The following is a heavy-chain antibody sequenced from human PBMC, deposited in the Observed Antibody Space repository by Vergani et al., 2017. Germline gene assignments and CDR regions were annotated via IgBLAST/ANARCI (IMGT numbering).Heavy chain of an antibody. V-gene: IGHV1-46*01. CDR3: ARKSLNYDIVTGYSRPEGALYYYGMDV. CDR1: GYTFTSYY. Sequence: QVQLVQSGAEVKKPGASVKVSCKASGYTFTSYYMHWVRQAPGQGLEWMGIINPSGGSTSYAQKFQGRVTMTRDTSTSTVYMELSSLRSEDTAVYYCARKSLNYDIVTGYSRPEGALYYYGMDVWGQGTTVTVSS. D-gene: IGHD3-9*01. CDR2: INPSGGST. J-gene: IGHJ6*02.